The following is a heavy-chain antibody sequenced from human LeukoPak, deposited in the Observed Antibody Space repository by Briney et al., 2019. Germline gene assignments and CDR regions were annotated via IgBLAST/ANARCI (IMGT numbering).Heavy chain of an antibody. CDR2: INPNSGGT. CDR3: ARDKGYYDFWSGYPTNTFDY. J-gene: IGHJ4*02. CDR1: GYTFTGYY. Sequence: ASVKVSCKASGYTFTGYYMHWVRPAPGQGLEWMGWINPNSGGTNYAQKFQGRVTMTRDTSISTAYMELSRLRSDDTAVYYCARDKGYYDFWSGYPTNTFDYWGQGTLVTVSS. V-gene: IGHV1-2*02. D-gene: IGHD3-3*01.